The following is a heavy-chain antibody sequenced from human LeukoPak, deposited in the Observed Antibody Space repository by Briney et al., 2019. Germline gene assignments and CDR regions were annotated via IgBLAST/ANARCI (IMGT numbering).Heavy chain of an antibody. D-gene: IGHD3-22*01. CDR2: IYSGGST. CDR1: GFTVSSNY. V-gene: IGHV3-53*01. Sequence: AGGSLRLSCAASGFTVSSNYMSWVRRAPGKGLEWVSVIYSGGSTYYADSVKGRFTISRDNSKNTLYLQMNSLRAEDTAVYYCASHNLDNYYDSSGYYLDYWGQGTLVTVSS. J-gene: IGHJ4*02. CDR3: ASHNLDNYYDSSGYYLDY.